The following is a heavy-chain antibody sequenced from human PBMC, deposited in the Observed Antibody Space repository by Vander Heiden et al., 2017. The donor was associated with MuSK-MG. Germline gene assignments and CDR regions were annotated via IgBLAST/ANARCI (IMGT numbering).Heavy chain of an antibody. CDR3: ARDWGPSYYDFWSGYPGLDV. Sequence: QVQLVQSGAEVKKPGSSVKVSCKASGGTFSSYAISWVRQAPGQGLEWMGGIIPIFGTANYAQKFQGRVTITADESTSTAYMELSSLRSEDTAVYYCARDWGPSYYDFWSGYPGLDVWGKGTTVTVSS. V-gene: IGHV1-69*01. CDR1: GGTFSSYA. J-gene: IGHJ6*04. CDR2: IIPIFGTA. D-gene: IGHD3-3*01.